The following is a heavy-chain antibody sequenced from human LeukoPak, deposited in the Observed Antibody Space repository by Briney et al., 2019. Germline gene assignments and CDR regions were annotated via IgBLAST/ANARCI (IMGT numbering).Heavy chain of an antibody. Sequence: PGGSLRLSCAASGFTFSSYNMNWVRQAPGKGLEWVSYISSSSSARYYADSVKGRFTVSRDNAKNSLYLQMNSLRAEDTAVYYCAKDSILGSSGFDYWGQGTLVTVSS. D-gene: IGHD6-19*01. CDR3: AKDSILGSSGFDY. CDR2: ISSSSSAR. V-gene: IGHV3-48*01. J-gene: IGHJ4*02. CDR1: GFTFSSYN.